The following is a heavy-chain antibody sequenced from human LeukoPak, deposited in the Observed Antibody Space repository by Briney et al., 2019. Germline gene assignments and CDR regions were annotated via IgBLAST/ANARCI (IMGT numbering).Heavy chain of an antibody. CDR1: SAFITDYY. Sequence: SETLSLTCSVPSAFITDYYWGWIRQPAGKGLEWIGRIYSSGTTKYNPSLKSRVTISVDTSKNQFSLKLSSVTAADTAVYYCASGEVAGTKDYWGQGTLVTVSS. CDR3: ASGEVAGTKDY. D-gene: IGHD6-19*01. V-gene: IGHV4-4*07. J-gene: IGHJ4*02. CDR2: IYSSGTT.